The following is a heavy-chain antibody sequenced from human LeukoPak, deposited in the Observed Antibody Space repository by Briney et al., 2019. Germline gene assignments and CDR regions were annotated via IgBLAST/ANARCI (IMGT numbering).Heavy chain of an antibody. V-gene: IGHV3-23*01. CDR3: AKDLITMVRGVITKYYFDY. CDR2: ISGSGGST. D-gene: IGHD3-10*01. J-gene: IGHJ4*02. Sequence: PGGSLRLSCAASGFTFSSYAMSWVRQAPGKGLEWVSAISGSGGSTYYADSVKGRFTISRDNSKNTLYLQMNSLRAEDTAVYYCAKDLITMVRGVITKYYFDYWGQGTLVTVSS. CDR1: GFTFSSYA.